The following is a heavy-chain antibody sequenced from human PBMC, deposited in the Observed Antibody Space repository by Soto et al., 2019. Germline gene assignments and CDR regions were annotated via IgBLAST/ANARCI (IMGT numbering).Heavy chain of an antibody. CDR2: ISSSSSYI. Sequence: EVQLVESGGGLVKPGGFLRLSCAASGFTFSSYSMNWVRQAPGKGLEWVSSISSSSSYIYYADSVKGRFTISRDNAKNSLYLQMNSLRAEDTAVYYCARDGYSSGWYYFDYWGQGTLVTVSS. CDR3: ARDGYSSGWYYFDY. CDR1: GFTFSSYS. D-gene: IGHD6-19*01. J-gene: IGHJ4*02. V-gene: IGHV3-21*01.